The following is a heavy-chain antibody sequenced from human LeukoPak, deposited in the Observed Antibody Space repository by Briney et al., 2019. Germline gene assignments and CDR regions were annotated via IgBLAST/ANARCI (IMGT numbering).Heavy chain of an antibody. D-gene: IGHD5-24*01. J-gene: IGHJ4*02. CDR1: GGSISSSSYY. Sequence: LSLTCTVSGGSISSSSYYWGWIRQPPGTGLEWLGSIYYSGSTYYNPSLKSRVTISVDTSKNQFSLKLSSVTAADTAVYYCARRRDGYNYDYWGQGTLVTVSS. CDR3: ARRRDGYNYDY. CDR2: IYYSGST. V-gene: IGHV4-39*01.